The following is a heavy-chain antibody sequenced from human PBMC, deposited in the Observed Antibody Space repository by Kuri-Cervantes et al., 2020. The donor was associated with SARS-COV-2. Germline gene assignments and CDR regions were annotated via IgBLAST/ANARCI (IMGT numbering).Heavy chain of an antibody. V-gene: IGHV1-18*01. CDR1: GYTFTSYG. J-gene: IGHJ4*02. CDR2: ISAYNGNT. Sequence: ASVKVSCKASGYTFTSYGISWVRQAPGQGLEWMGWISAYNGNTNYAQKFQGRVTMTEDTSTDTAYMELSSLRSEDTAVYYCATVPASFGVVTTLDYWGQGTLVTVSS. CDR3: ATVPASFGVVTTLDY. D-gene: IGHD3-3*01.